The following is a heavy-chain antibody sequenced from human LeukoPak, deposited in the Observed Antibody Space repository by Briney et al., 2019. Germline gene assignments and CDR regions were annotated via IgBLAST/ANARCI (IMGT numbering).Heavy chain of an antibody. D-gene: IGHD3-22*01. CDR1: GFIFSNYA. J-gene: IGHJ4*02. Sequence: PGGSPRLSCAASGFIFSNYAMHWVRQAPGKGLEYVSAISSDGYSTFYANSVKGRLTISRDNSKNTLYLQMNSLRAEDTAVYYCARDNDYYYDSSGYYPDFDYWGQGTLVTVPS. V-gene: IGHV3-64*01. CDR2: ISSDGYST. CDR3: ARDNDYYYDSSGYYPDFDY.